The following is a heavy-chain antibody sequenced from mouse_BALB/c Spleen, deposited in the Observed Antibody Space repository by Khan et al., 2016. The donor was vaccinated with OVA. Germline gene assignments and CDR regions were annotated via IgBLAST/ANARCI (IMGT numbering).Heavy chain of an antibody. Sequence: EVELVESGPGLVKPSQSLSLTCTVTGYSITSDYAWNWIRQFPGNKLEWMGYISYSGSTNYNPSLKSRISITGDTSKNQFFLQFNSVPTEDTATYYCARDGSRYNYAMDYWGQGTSVTVSS. CDR3: ARDGSRYNYAMDY. J-gene: IGHJ4*01. CDR1: GYSITSDYA. D-gene: IGHD2-3*01. V-gene: IGHV3-2*02. CDR2: ISYSGST.